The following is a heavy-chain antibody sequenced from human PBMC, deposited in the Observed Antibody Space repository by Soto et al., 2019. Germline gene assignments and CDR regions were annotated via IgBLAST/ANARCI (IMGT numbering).Heavy chain of an antibody. CDR3: VREQYGENYFDY. V-gene: IGHV3-30-3*01. J-gene: IGHJ4*02. Sequence: QVQLVESGGGVVQPGRSLRLSCAASGFTFSSYAMHWVRQAPGKGLEWVAVMSYDGSNNYYADAVKGRFTISRDNSKYTLYLQMNSLRAEDTAMYYGVREQYGENYFDYWGQGTLLIVSS. CDR2: MSYDGSNN. CDR1: GFTFSSYA. D-gene: IGHD3-10*01.